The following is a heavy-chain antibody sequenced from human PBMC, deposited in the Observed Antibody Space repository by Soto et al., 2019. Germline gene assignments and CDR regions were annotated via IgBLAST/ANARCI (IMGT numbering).Heavy chain of an antibody. CDR2: ISYDRSNK. V-gene: IGHV3-30-3*01. CDR1: GFTFSSYA. J-gene: IGHJ5*02. Sequence: PGGSLRLSCAASGFTFSSYAMHWVRQAPGKGLEWVAVISYDRSNKYYADSVKGRFTISRDNAKNSLYLQMNSLRAEDTAVYYCARDLSTTGWFDPWGQGTLVTVSS. CDR3: ARDLSTTGWFDP. D-gene: IGHD4-4*01.